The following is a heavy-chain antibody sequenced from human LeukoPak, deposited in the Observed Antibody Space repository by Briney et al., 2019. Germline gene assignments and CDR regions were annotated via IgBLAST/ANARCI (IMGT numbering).Heavy chain of an antibody. CDR3: ARGRVPGYYGMDV. CDR1: GYTFSSSG. V-gene: IGHV1-18*01. CDR2: VSEPSVTP. Sequence: GASVKVSCKASGYTFSSSGISWVRQAPGQGLEWMGWVSEPSVTPNNAEKFQGRVTMTTDTSSSTAYMELRSLRSGDTAVYYCARGRVPGYYGMDVWGLGTTVTVSS. J-gene: IGHJ6*02.